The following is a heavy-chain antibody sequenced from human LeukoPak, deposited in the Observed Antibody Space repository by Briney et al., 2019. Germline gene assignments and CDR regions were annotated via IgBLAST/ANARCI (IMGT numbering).Heavy chain of an antibody. V-gene: IGHV1-69*05. Sequence: SVKVSCKASGGTFSSYAISWVRQAPGQGLEWMGGIIPIFGTANYAQKLQGRVTMTTDTSTSTAYMELRSLRSDDTAVYYCARDLLVVEPHLAGYWGQGTLVTVSS. CDR3: ARDLLVVEPHLAGY. CDR2: IIPIFGTA. J-gene: IGHJ4*02. CDR1: GGTFSSYA. D-gene: IGHD2-15*01.